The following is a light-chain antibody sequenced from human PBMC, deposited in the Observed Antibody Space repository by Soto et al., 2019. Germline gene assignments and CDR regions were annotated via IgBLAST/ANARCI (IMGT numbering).Light chain of an antibody. J-gene: IGKJ4*01. Sequence: DIQMTQSPSSLSASVGDRVTITCQASQDISNYLNWYQQKPGKARKLLIYDASNLETGVPSRFSGSGSGTDFTFTISSLQPEDIATYYCQQYDNLPALTFGGGTKVDI. CDR2: DAS. CDR1: QDISNY. V-gene: IGKV1-33*01. CDR3: QQYDNLPALT.